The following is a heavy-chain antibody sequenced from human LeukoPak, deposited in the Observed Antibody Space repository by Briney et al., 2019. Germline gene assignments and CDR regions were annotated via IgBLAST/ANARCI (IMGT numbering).Heavy chain of an antibody. CDR3: AKDLRWLDAFDI. D-gene: IGHD4-17*01. Sequence: PGRSLRLSCAAFGFTFSSYGMHWVRQAPGKGLEWVAVISYDGSNKYYADSVKGRFTISRDNSKNTLYLQMNSLRAEDTAVYYCAKDLRWLDAFDIWGQGTMVTVSS. CDR1: GFTFSSYG. CDR2: ISYDGSNK. J-gene: IGHJ3*02. V-gene: IGHV3-30*18.